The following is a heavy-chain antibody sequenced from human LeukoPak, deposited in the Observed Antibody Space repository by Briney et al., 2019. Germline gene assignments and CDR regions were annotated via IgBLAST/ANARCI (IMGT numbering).Heavy chain of an antibody. V-gene: IGHV3-23*01. CDR2: LSASGSNR. J-gene: IGHJ4*02. CDR1: GFTFSRCA. CDR3: AKDPNDHGDYYFDY. Sequence: GGSLRLSCAASGFTFSRCAMSWVRQAPGKGLEWVSSLSASGSNRYYADSVKGRFTISRDNSKNTLYLQMNSLRAEDTAVYYCAKDPNDHGDYYFDYWGQGTLVTVSS. D-gene: IGHD4-17*01.